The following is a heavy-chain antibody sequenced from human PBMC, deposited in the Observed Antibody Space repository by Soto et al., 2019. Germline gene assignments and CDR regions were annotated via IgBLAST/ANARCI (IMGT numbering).Heavy chain of an antibody. CDR2: IYYSGST. V-gene: IGHV4-59*01. J-gene: IGHJ4*02. CDR1: GDSISSYY. D-gene: IGHD4-17*01. Sequence: PSETLSLTCTVSGDSISSYYWSWIRQPPGKGLEWIGYIYYSGSTNYNPSLKSRFTISVDPSKNQFSLKLSSVTAADTAVYYCARSNGDYGDYWSQGTQVTVSS. CDR3: ARSNGDYGDY.